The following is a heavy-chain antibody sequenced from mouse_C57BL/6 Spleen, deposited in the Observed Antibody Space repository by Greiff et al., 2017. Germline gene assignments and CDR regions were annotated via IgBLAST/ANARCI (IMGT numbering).Heavy chain of an antibody. CDR1: GFTFSDYG. Sequence: DVHLVESGGGLVKPGGSLKLSCAASGFTFSDYGMHWVRQAPEKGLEWVAYISSGSSTIYYADTVKGRFTISRDNAKNTLFLQMTSLRSEDTAMYYCARPDYYGSPFAYWGQGTLVTVSA. CDR3: ARPDYYGSPFAY. D-gene: IGHD1-1*01. V-gene: IGHV5-17*01. J-gene: IGHJ3*01. CDR2: ISSGSSTI.